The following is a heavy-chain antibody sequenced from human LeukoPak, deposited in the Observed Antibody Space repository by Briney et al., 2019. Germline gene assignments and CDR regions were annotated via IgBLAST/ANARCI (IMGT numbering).Heavy chain of an antibody. CDR2: INPKSGNT. V-gene: IGHV1-2*06. D-gene: IGHD5-12*01. J-gene: IGHJ5*02. Sequence: AASVKVSCKASGYTFPGYYIHWVRQAPGQGLEWMGRINPKSGNTNYAQKFQGRVTVSRDTSISTTYLELNTLTSDDTAVYYCARGYSGYDLKFDPWGQGTLVTVSS. CDR1: GYTFPGYY. CDR3: ARGYSGYDLKFDP.